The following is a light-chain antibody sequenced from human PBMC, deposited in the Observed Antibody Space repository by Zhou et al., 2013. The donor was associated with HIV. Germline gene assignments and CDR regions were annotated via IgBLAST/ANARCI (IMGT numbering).Light chain of an antibody. CDR3: QQCNSYPWT. J-gene: IGKJ1*01. Sequence: DIQLTQSPSFLSASVGDRVTITCRASQGISSYLAWYQQKPGKAPKLLIYAASTLQSGVPSRFSGSGSGTEFTLTISSLQPDDFATYYCQQCNSYPWTFGQGTKVEIK. CDR1: QGISSY. CDR2: AAS. V-gene: IGKV1-9*01.